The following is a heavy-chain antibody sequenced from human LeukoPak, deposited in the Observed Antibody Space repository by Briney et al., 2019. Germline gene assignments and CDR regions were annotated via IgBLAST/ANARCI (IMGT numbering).Heavy chain of an antibody. D-gene: IGHD5-12*01. CDR2: IIAILSQA. V-gene: IGHV1-69*02. CDR1: GGTFNIYS. Sequence: ASVTVSSKASGGTFNIYSINWVRQAPGQGGEWMGRIIAILSQANYAQKFQGRVSITADQSTTTAYLELRSLRSEDTAVYYCATGGGYVDAFDIWGQGTMVTVSS. J-gene: IGHJ3*02. CDR3: ATGGGYVDAFDI.